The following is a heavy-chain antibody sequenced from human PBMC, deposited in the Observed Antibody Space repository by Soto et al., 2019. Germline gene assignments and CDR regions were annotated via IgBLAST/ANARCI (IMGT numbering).Heavy chain of an antibody. CDR1: GFTFSSYA. J-gene: IGHJ4*02. Sequence: QVQLVESGGGVVQPGRSLRLSCAASGFTFSSYAMHWVRQAPGKGLEWVAVISYDGSNKYYADSVKGRFTISRDNSKNTXXXXXNXXXAXDXAVYYCARXFIAVAGYWGQGTLVTVSS. D-gene: IGHD6-19*01. CDR2: ISYDGSNK. CDR3: ARXFIAVAGY. V-gene: IGHV3-30-3*01.